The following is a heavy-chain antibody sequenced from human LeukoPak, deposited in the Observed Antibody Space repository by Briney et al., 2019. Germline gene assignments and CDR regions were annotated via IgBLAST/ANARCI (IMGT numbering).Heavy chain of an antibody. CDR1: GFTFSSYS. Sequence: PGGSLRLSCAASGFTFSSYSMNWVRQAPGKGLEWVSSISSSGSHMYYADSVKGRFTISRDNAKNSLYLQMNSLRAEDTAVYYCARLTFGGVIGFDYLGQGTLVTVSS. D-gene: IGHD3-16*02. J-gene: IGHJ4*02. CDR3: ARLTFGGVIGFDY. CDR2: ISSSGSHM. V-gene: IGHV3-21*01.